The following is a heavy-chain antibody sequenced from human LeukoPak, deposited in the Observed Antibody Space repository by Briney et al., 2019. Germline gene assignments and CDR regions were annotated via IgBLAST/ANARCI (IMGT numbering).Heavy chain of an antibody. CDR1: GGSFSSGSYY. CDR2: IHHSGST. J-gene: IGHJ5*02. D-gene: IGHD1-1*01. Sequence: PSETLSLTCTVSGGSFSSGSYYWGWIRQPPGKGLEWIGSIHHSGSTYSNPSLKSRVAMSVETSKSQFSLRLSSVTAADTALYYCARHIRGTYAVPSSIGDNWFDPWGQGTLVTVSS. V-gene: IGHV4-39*01. CDR3: ARHIRGTYAVPSSIGDNWFDP.